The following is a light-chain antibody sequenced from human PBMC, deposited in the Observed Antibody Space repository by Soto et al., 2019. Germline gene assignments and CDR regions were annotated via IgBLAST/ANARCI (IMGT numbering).Light chain of an antibody. CDR1: QSVSKY. CDR3: QQRSNWLT. V-gene: IGKV3-11*01. Sequence: EIVLTQSPATLSLSPGERATLSCRASQSVSKYLAWYQQKPGQAPRLLIYDAAGRATGIPARFSGSGSGTDFTLTISSLEPEDFAIYYCQQRSNWLTFGGGTKVEIK. J-gene: IGKJ4*01. CDR2: DAA.